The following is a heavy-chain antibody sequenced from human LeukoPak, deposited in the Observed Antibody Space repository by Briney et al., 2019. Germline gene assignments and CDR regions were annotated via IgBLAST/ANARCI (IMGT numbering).Heavy chain of an antibody. D-gene: IGHD1-26*01. CDR3: AKDYRVGASQQHH. V-gene: IGHV3-33*06. CDR1: GFTFSNHG. J-gene: IGHJ5*02. Sequence: GRSLRLSCAASGFTFSNHGMHWVRQAPGKGLEWVAIIWSDGSNKYYADSVKGRFTISRDNSRNTLYLQMNSLRAEDTALYYCAKDYRVGASQQHHWGQGTLVTVSS. CDR2: IWSDGSNK.